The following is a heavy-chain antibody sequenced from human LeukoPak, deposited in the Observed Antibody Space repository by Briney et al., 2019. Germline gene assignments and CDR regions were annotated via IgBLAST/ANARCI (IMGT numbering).Heavy chain of an antibody. V-gene: IGHV4-39*01. J-gene: IGHJ2*01. Sequence: SETLSLTCTVSGGSISSSSYYWGWIRQPPGKGLEWIGSIYYSGSTYYDPSLKSRVTISVDTSKNQFSLKLSSVTAADTAVSYCAGPPWSSYSNHWYFDLWGRGTLVTVSS. CDR3: AGPPWSSYSNHWYFDL. CDR1: GGSISSSSYY. CDR2: IYYSGST. D-gene: IGHD4-11*01.